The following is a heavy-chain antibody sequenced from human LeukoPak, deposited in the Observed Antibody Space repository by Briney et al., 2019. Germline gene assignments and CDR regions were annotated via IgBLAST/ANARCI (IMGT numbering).Heavy chain of an antibody. V-gene: IGHV4-34*01. D-gene: IGHD5-18*01. CDR1: GGSFSGYY. CDR2: INHSGST. CDR3: ARTRGYSYGYVDYGMDV. J-gene: IGHJ6*04. Sequence: PSETLSLTCAVYGGSFSGYYWSWIRQPPGKGLEWIGEINHSGSTNYNPSLKSRVTTSVDTSKNQFSLKLSSVTAADTAVYYCARTRGYSYGYVDYGMDVWGKGTTVTVSS.